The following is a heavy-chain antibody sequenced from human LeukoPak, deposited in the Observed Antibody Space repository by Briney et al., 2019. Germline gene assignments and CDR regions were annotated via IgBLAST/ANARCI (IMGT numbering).Heavy chain of an antibody. CDR2: TYYRSKWYN. J-gene: IGHJ4*02. Sequence: SQTLSLTCAISGDSVSSDSAAWNWIRQSPSRGLEWLGRTYYRSKWYNDYAVSVKSRITIIPDTSKNQFSLQLNSVTPEDTAVYYCTRGGAAAGYYFDYWGQGTLVTVSP. CDR3: TRGGAAAGYYFDY. D-gene: IGHD6-13*01. V-gene: IGHV6-1*01. CDR1: GDSVSSDSAA.